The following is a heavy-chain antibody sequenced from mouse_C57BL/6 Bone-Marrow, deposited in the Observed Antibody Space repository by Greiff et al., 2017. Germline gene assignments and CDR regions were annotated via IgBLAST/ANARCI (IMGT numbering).Heavy chain of an antibody. CDR3: ARSGPLGRSFDY. J-gene: IGHJ2*01. CDR2: IYTENGDT. D-gene: IGHD4-1*01. Sequence: EVQLQQSGAELVRPGASVKLSCTASGFNIKDDYMHWVKQRPEQGLEWIGWIYTENGDTEYASKFQGKATITTDTSSNTAYMQLSSLTSEDSAVLYCARSGPLGRSFDYWGQGTTLTVSS. CDR1: GFNIKDDY. V-gene: IGHV14-4*01.